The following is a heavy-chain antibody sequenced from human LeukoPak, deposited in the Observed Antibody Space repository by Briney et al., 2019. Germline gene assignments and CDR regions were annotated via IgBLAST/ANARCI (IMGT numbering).Heavy chain of an antibody. CDR3: AKVTGCGGDCYSSYFDY. CDR2: ISGSGGST. Sequence: PGGSLRLSCAASGFTFSSYAMSWVRQALGKGLEWVSAISGSGGSTYYADSVKGRFTISRDNSKNTLYLQMNSLRAEDTAVYYCAKVTGCGGDCYSSYFDYWGQGTLVTVSS. CDR1: GFTFSSYA. V-gene: IGHV3-23*01. D-gene: IGHD2-21*02. J-gene: IGHJ4*02.